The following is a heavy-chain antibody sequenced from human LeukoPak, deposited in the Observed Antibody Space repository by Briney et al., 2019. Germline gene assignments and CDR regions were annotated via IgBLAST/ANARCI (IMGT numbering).Heavy chain of an antibody. J-gene: IGHJ4*02. Sequence: GGSLRLSCAASGFTFSSYAMSWVRQAPGKGLEWVSGASGSGGSTYYADSVKGRFTISRDNSKNTLYLQMNSLRAEDTAVYYCAKDPIGITMKIFDYWGQGTLVTVSS. V-gene: IGHV3-23*01. CDR2: ASGSGGST. CDR3: AKDPIGITMKIFDY. D-gene: IGHD3-22*01. CDR1: GFTFSSYA.